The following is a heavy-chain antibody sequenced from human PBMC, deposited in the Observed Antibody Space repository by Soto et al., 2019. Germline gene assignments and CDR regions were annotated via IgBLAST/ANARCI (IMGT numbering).Heavy chain of an antibody. J-gene: IGHJ4*02. V-gene: IGHV3-23*01. D-gene: IGHD4-17*01. Sequence: GGSLRLSGVASEFSFSRYAMTWVRQAAGKGLQWVAGLGPDGRNTFYGESVRGRFTISRDNSRNTLYLQMSSLRAEDTAVYFCVKQMTTWTDSFFDFWGQGIQVTVSS. CDR1: EFSFSRYA. CDR2: LGPDGRNT. CDR3: VKQMTTWTDSFFDF.